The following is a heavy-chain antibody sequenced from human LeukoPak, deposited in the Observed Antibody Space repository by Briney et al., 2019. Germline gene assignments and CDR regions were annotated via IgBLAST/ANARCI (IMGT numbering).Heavy chain of an antibody. J-gene: IGHJ3*02. V-gene: IGHV1-69*17. CDR1: GGTFSKYA. D-gene: IGHD2-21*02. Sequence: SVKVSCKASGGTFSKYAISWVRQAPGQGLEWMGGITPTYGLVHYAQKFQGRVTLTTDTSTGTADLEMNSLTFEDTAVYYCARSGIVVVTAMAFDIWGQGTMVTVSS. CDR2: ITPTYGLV. CDR3: ARSGIVVVTAMAFDI.